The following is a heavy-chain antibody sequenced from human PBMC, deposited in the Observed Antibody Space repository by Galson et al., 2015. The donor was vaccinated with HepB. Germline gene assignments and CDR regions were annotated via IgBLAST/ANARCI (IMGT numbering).Heavy chain of an antibody. CDR1: GFTFSTYE. CDR3: ARDRERYSGFFPFDY. V-gene: IGHV3-48*03. J-gene: IGHJ4*02. D-gene: IGHD5-12*01. Sequence: SLRLSCAASGFTFSTYEMNWVRQAPGKGLEWVSYINSSGSTMYYADSVKGRFTISRDNAKNSLYLQMNSLRAEDTAVYYCARDRERYSGFFPFDYWGQGTLVTVSS. CDR2: INSSGSTM.